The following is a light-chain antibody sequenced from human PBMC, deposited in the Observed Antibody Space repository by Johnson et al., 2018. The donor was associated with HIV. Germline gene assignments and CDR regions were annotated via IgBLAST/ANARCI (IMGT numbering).Light chain of an antibody. J-gene: IGLJ1*01. CDR2: ENN. CDR1: SSNIGNNY. V-gene: IGLV1-51*02. CDR3: GTWDNSLSTGGV. Sequence: QSVLTQPPSVSAAPGQKVTISCSGSSSNIGNNYISWYQQFPGTAPKLLIYENNKRPSGIPDRFSGSKSGTSATLDITGLHTGDEADYYCGTWDNSLSTGGVFGTGTKGTVL.